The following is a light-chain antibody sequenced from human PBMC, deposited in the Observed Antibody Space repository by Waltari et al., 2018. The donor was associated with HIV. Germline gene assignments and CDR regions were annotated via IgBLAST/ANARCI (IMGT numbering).Light chain of an antibody. CDR3: QQYKSFSLT. J-gene: IGKJ5*01. Sequence: DIQMTQSPSTLSVSVGDRVIITCRSSQNVDNWLAWYQQRPGSAPKVLIYKTSTLQTGFPSRFSGSGSGTEFSLTISSLQPDDFATYYCQQYKSFSLTFGQGTRLEIK. CDR2: KTS. V-gene: IGKV1-5*03. CDR1: QNVDNW.